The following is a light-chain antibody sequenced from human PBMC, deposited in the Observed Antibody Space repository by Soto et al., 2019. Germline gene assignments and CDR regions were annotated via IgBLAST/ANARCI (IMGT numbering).Light chain of an antibody. Sequence: DVVMTQSPLSLPVTLGQPASISCRSSQSIVYSDGKAYLSWFQQRPGQSPRRLIYKASNRDSGVXDXSSGSGSGTDFTLQIDRVEAEDVGIYYCMQGTYWPPTFGRGTRVEIK. CDR3: MQGTYWPPT. J-gene: IGKJ1*01. CDR1: QSIVYSDGKAY. V-gene: IGKV2-30*01. CDR2: KAS.